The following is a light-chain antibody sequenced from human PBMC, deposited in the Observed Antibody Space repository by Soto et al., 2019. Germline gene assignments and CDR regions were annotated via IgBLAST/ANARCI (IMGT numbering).Light chain of an antibody. V-gene: IGKV3-20*01. CDR1: QSVSNIY. Sequence: EIVLTQSPGTLSLSPGERATLSCGASQSVSNIYLAWYQQKPGQAPRFLIYGASSRATGIPDRFGGSGSGTDFTLTISRLEPEDFAVYYCQQYGSSALTFGGGTKVDIK. CDR2: GAS. CDR3: QQYGSSALT. J-gene: IGKJ4*01.